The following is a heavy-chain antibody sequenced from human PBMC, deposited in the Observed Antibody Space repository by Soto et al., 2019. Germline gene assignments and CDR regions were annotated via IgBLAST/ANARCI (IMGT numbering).Heavy chain of an antibody. J-gene: IGHJ4*02. CDR2: ISYDGSNK. CDR1: GFTFSSYA. CDR3: ARARGSGSYYNGFDY. Sequence: QVQLVESGGGVVQPGRFLRLSCAASGFTFSSYAMHWVRQAPGKGLEWVAVISYDGSNKYYADSVKGRFTISRDNSKNTLYLQMNSLRAEDTAVYYCARARGSGSYYNGFDYWGQGTLVTVSS. V-gene: IGHV3-30-3*01. D-gene: IGHD3-10*01.